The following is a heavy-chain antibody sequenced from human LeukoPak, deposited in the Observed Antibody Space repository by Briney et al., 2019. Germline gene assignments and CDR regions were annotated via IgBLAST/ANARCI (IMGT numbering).Heavy chain of an antibody. CDR3: ARDKVTY. V-gene: IGHV3-7*01. J-gene: IGHJ4*02. CDR1: GFTFSNYW. CDR2: INKDGSEI. Sequence: PGGSLRLSCAASGFTFSNYWMSWVRQAPGKGLEWVAHINKDGSEIYYVDSVKGQFTISRDNAKNSPSLQMNSLRVEDTAVYYCARDKVTYWGQGTLVTVSS.